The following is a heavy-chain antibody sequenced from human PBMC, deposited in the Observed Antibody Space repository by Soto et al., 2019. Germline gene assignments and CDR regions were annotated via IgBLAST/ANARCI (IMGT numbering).Heavy chain of an antibody. CDR2: IWYDGNNK. V-gene: IGHV3-33*01. J-gene: IGHJ4*02. D-gene: IGHD1-26*01. Sequence: QVQLVESGGGVVQPGRSLRLSCAASGFTFNSYGMHWVRQAPGKGLEWVAVIWYDGNNKYYADSVKGRFTISRDNSNNSLYLQMNRLRAEDTAVYYCARGLPGELLVPDYWGQGTLVTVSS. CDR3: ARGLPGELLVPDY. CDR1: GFTFNSYG.